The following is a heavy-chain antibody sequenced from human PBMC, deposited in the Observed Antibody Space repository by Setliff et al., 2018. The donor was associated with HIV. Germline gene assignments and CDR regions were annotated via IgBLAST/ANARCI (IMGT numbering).Heavy chain of an antibody. D-gene: IGHD3-22*01. CDR3: ATELFIVVAGHTPTFDY. CDR1: GGTFSSYA. CDR2: INPNSGAT. V-gene: IGHV1-2*02. J-gene: IGHJ4*02. Sequence: ASVKVSCKASGGTFSSYAISWVRQAPGQGLEWMGWINPNSGATNYAQSFQGRVTMTRDTSISTAYMDLSSLTSDDTAVYYCATELFIVVAGHTPTFDYWGQGTLVTVSS.